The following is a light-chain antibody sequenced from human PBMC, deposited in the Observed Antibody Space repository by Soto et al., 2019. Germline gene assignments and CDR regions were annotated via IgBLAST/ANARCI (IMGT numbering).Light chain of an antibody. CDR3: QSYDSSLSAFYV. CDR1: SSNIGAGYD. Sequence: QSVLTQPPSVSGPPGQRVTISCTGSSSNIGAGYDVHWYQQLPGTAPKLLIYGNSNRPSGVPDRFSGSKSGTSASLAITGLQAEDEADYYCQSYDSSLSAFYVFGTGTKVTVL. J-gene: IGLJ1*01. V-gene: IGLV1-40*01. CDR2: GNS.